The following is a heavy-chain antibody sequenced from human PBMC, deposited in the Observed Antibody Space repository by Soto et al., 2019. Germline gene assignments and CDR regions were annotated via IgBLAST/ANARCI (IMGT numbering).Heavy chain of an antibody. D-gene: IGHD3-3*01. Sequence: SETLSLTCTVSGGSISSYYWSWIRQPPGKGLEWIGYIYYSGSTNYNPSLKSRVTISVDTSKNQFSLKLSSVTAADTAVYYCARGKRFLFDSWCQGTLGTVSS. CDR1: GGSISSYY. CDR2: IYYSGST. CDR3: ARGKRFLFDS. J-gene: IGHJ5*01. V-gene: IGHV4-59*01.